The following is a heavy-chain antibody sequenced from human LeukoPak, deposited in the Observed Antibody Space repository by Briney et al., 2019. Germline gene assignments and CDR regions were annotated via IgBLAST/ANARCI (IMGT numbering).Heavy chain of an antibody. V-gene: IGHV3-30*01. CDR1: GFTFSSYA. J-gene: IGHJ4*02. Sequence: GGSLRLSCAASGFTFSSYAMHWVRQAPGKGLEWVAVISYDGSNKYYADSVKGRFTISRDNSKNTLYLQMNRLRAEDTAVYYCARDGYDSSGYYSRRYFDYWGQGTLVTVSS. CDR3: ARDGYDSSGYYSRRYFDY. D-gene: IGHD3-22*01. CDR2: ISYDGSNK.